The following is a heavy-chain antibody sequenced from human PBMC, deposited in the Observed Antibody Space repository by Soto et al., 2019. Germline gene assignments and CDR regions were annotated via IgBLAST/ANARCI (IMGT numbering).Heavy chain of an antibody. CDR3: AHRGDDDDNWNVGHIEY. D-gene: IGHD1-20*01. CDR2: IYWYDHR. V-gene: IGHV2-5*01. CDR1: VFSITTSGVG. J-gene: IGHJ4*02. Sequence: QITLKESGATLVEPTQTLTLTCSLSVFSITTSGVGVGWIRHTPVKALEWLVFIYWYDHRRYNPSLKSRLAITRDASENKGVLTMSGMDPVATATYFCAHRGDDDDNWNVGHIEYRGKGSLVTVSS.